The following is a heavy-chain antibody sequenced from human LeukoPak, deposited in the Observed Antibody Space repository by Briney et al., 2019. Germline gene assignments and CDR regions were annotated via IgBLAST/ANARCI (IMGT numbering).Heavy chain of an antibody. CDR3: ARGLPYYDFWSGYRKVPFFDY. CDR1: GGSFSGYY. Sequence: SETLSLTCAVYGGSFSGYYWSWIRQPPGKGLEWIGEINHRGSTNYNPSLKSRVTISVDTSKNQFSLKLSSVTAADTAVYYCARGLPYYDFWSGYRKVPFFDYWGQGTLVTVSS. D-gene: IGHD3-3*01. CDR2: INHRGST. V-gene: IGHV4-34*01. J-gene: IGHJ4*02.